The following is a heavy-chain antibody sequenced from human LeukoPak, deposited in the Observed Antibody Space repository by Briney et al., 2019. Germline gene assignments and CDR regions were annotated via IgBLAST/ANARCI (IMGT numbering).Heavy chain of an antibody. V-gene: IGHV3-7*03. CDR1: GFTFRSYW. Sequence: PGGSLRLSCAASGFTFRSYWMHWVRQAPGKGLEWVANIKTDGSEKYYVDSVKGRFTISRDNAKNSLYLQMNSLRAEDTAVYYCARDYTGYFPWGQGTLVIVSS. D-gene: IGHD3-9*01. CDR2: IKTDGSEK. J-gene: IGHJ5*02. CDR3: ARDYTGYFP.